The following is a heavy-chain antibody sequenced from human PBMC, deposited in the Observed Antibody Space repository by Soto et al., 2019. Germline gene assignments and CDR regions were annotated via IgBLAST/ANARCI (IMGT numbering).Heavy chain of an antibody. V-gene: IGHV1-18*01. Sequence: GASVKVSCKASGYTFTSYGISWVRQAPGQGLEWMGWISAYNGNTNYAQKLQGRVTMTTDTSTSTAYMELRSLRSDDTAVYYCARDRGVVVVPSATPKYYYYMDVWGKGTTVTVSS. CDR3: ARDRGVVVVPSATPKYYYYMDV. CDR2: ISAYNGNT. CDR1: GYTFTSYG. D-gene: IGHD2-2*01. J-gene: IGHJ6*03.